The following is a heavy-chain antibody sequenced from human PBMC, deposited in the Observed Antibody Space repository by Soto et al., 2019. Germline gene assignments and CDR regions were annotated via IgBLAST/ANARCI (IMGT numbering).Heavy chain of an antibody. CDR2: INPSGGST. CDR3: ARDRDGYNGAFDY. Sequence: QVQLVQSGAEVKKPGASVKVSCKASGYTFSNYYMHWVRQAPGQGLEWMGIINPSGGSTSYGQKFQGRVNMTRDTSTSTVYMELSNLRSEDTAVYYCARDRDGYNGAFDYWGQGTLVTVSS. CDR1: GYTFSNYY. V-gene: IGHV1-46*03. D-gene: IGHD5-12*01. J-gene: IGHJ4*02.